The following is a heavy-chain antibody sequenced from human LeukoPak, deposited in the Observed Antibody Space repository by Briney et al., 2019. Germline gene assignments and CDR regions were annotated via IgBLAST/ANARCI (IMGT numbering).Heavy chain of an antibody. Sequence: SETLSLTCTVSGGSISSSSYYWGWIRQPPGKGLEWIGSIYHSGSTHYNPSLKSRVTISVDTSKNQFSLKLSSVTAADTAVYYCARAAYDSSGYYLWGQGTLVTVSS. CDR3: ARAAYDSSGYYL. D-gene: IGHD3-22*01. CDR1: GGSISSSSYY. CDR2: IYHSGST. J-gene: IGHJ4*02. V-gene: IGHV4-39*07.